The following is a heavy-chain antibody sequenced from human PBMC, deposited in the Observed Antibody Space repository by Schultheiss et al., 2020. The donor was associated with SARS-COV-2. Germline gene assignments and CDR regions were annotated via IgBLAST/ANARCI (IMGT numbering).Heavy chain of an antibody. D-gene: IGHD4-17*01. CDR1: GGSISSGGCS. CDR3: AREGDSMTTVTTYGY. J-gene: IGHJ4*02. CDR2: INHSGST. V-gene: IGHV4-30-2*01. Sequence: SQTLSLTCAVSGGSISSGGCSWSWIRQPPGKGLEWIGEINHSGSTNYNPSLKSRVTISVDTSKNQFSLKLSSVTAADTAVYYCAREGDSMTTVTTYGYWGQGTLVTVSS.